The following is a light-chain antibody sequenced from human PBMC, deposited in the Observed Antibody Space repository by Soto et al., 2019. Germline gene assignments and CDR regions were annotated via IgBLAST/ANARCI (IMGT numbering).Light chain of an antibody. J-gene: IGKJ1*01. CDR3: QQYNSYSRT. V-gene: IGKV1-5*01. CDR1: QNIRNL. Sequence: DIQLTQSPSTLSAAVGDSVTITCRASQNIRNLLAWYQQKPGKAPKPLIYDASTLQSGVPSRFSGSGSGAEFTLTISSLQPEDFATYYCQQYNSYSRTFGQGTKVDIK. CDR2: DAS.